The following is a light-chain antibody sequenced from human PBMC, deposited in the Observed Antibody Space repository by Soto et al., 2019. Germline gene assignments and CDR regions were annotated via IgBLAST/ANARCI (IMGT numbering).Light chain of an antibody. J-gene: IGKJ3*01. Sequence: EIVLTQSPGTLSLSPGERATLSCRASQSVSSSYLAWYQQKPGQAPRLLIYGASTRATAVPDRFTGSGSGTDFALTISSLEPEDAAVYYCQQYGDSPFTFGPGTKVDIK. V-gene: IGKV3-20*01. CDR2: GAS. CDR3: QQYGDSPFT. CDR1: QSVSSSY.